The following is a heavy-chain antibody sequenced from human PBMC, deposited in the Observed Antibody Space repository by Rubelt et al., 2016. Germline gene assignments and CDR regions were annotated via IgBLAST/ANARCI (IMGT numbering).Heavy chain of an antibody. CDR3: ARGPDYGDSGWFDT. J-gene: IGHJ5*02. CDR1: GYTFSSYA. Sequence: QVQLVQSGSELKKPGASVKVSCKDSGYTFSSYAMSWVRQAPGQGLEWMARIRPNRSDTNIAQRFRGRVTMTRDTSISTAHMELSSLRPADTAVYFCARGPDYGDSGWFDTWGQGTLVTVSS. CDR2: IRPNRSDT. V-gene: IGHV1-2*06. D-gene: IGHD4-17*01.